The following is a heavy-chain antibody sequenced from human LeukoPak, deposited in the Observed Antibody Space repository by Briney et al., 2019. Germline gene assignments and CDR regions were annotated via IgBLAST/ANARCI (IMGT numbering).Heavy chain of an antibody. CDR3: AKEGVGATISHYYYMDV. D-gene: IGHD1-26*01. J-gene: IGHJ6*03. CDR2: ISGSGGST. V-gene: IGHV3-23*01. Sequence: GGSLRLSCAASGFTFSSYAMSWVRQAPGKGLEWVSAISGSGGSTYYADSVKGRFTISRDNSKNTLYLQMNSLRAEDTAVYYCAKEGVGATISHYYYMDVWGKGTTVTVSS. CDR1: GFTFSSYA.